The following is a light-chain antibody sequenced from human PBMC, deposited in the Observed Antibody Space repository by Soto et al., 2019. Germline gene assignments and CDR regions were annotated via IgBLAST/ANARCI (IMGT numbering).Light chain of an antibody. Sequence: AIQMTQSPPSISASTGDRVTLTCRASQGIANSLAWYQQKPGQAPKLLIYGATTLQTGVPSRFSGRGSGTEFTLTLSCLQSEDFATYYCQQYYTYPRTFAQGTKVEIK. CDR1: QGIANS. CDR3: QQYYTYPRT. CDR2: GAT. V-gene: IGKV1-8*01. J-gene: IGKJ1*01.